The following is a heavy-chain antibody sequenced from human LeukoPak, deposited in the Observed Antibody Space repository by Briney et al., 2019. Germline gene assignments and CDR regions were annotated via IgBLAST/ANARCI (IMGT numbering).Heavy chain of an antibody. V-gene: IGHV3-21*01. CDR2: ISSSSSYI. CDR1: GFTLSSYS. J-gene: IGHJ4*02. CDR3: ATTPRPIN. Sequence: GGSLRLSCAASGFTLSSYSMNWVRQAPGKGVEWVSYISSSSSYIYYADSVKGRFTIYRDNAKNSPYLQMNSLRAEDTAVYYCATTPRPINWGQGTLVTVSS.